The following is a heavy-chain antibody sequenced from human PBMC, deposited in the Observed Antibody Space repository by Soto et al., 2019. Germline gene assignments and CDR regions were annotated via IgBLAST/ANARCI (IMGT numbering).Heavy chain of an antibody. V-gene: IGHV3-21*01. CDR2: ISSSSSYI. J-gene: IGHJ5*02. CDR1: GFTFSSYS. Sequence: GGSLRLSCAASGFTFSSYSMNWVRQAPGKGLEWVSSISSSSSYIYYADSVKGRFTISRDNAKNSLYLQMNSLRAEDTAVYYCARAKYYYVPHPGGWFAPGGQGTLVTVP. D-gene: IGHD3-10*02. CDR3: ARAKYYYVPHPGGWFAP.